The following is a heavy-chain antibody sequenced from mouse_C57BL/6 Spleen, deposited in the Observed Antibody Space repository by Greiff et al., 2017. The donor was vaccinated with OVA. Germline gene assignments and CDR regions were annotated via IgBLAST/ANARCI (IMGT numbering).Heavy chain of an antibody. V-gene: IGHV1-15*01. CDR1: GYTFTDYE. CDR2: IDPETGGT. J-gene: IGHJ4*01. Sequence: QVQLKQSGAELVRPGASVTLSCKASGYTFTDYEMHWVKQTPVHGLEWIGAIDPETGGTAYNQKFKGKAILTADKSSSTAYMELRSLTSEDSAVYYCTPNKEAMDYWGQGTSVTVSS. CDR3: TPNKEAMDY.